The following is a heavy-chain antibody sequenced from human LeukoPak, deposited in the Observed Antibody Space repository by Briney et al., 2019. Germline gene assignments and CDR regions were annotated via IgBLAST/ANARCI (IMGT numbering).Heavy chain of an antibody. CDR1: VYSLTSYW. J-gene: IGHJ6*02. Sequence: KVSCKGYVYSLTSYWTGWVRQMPGKGLEWMGIVHPADSDTRYSPSFQGQVTISTDQSISTAYLQWSSLKASDTAMYYCARLGDYGMDVWGQGTTVAVSS. V-gene: IGHV5-51*01. CDR2: VHPADSDT. CDR3: ARLGDYGMDV.